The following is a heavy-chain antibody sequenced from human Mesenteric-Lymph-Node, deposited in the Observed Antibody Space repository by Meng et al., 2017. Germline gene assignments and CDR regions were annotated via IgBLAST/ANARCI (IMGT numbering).Heavy chain of an antibody. V-gene: IGHV3-11*04. J-gene: IGHJ6*02. CDR2: ISSSGSTI. D-gene: IGHD6-13*01. Sequence: GESLKISCAASGFTFSDYYMSWIRQAPGKGLEWVSYISSSGSTIYYADSVKGRFTISRDNAKNSLYLQMNSLRAEDTAVYYCVRDSYRAVAGTYYYYGMDVWGQGTSVTVSS. CDR1: GFTFSDYY. CDR3: VRDSYRAVAGTYYYYGMDV.